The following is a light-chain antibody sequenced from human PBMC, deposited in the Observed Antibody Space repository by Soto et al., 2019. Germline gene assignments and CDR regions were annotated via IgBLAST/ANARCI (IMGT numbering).Light chain of an antibody. CDR2: GAS. CDR1: QSVSSSY. J-gene: IGKJ5*01. Sequence: IVFTQSPGTLSLSPGERATLSCRASQSVSSSYLARYQQKPGQAPRLLIYGASSRATGIPDRFSGSGSGTDFTLTISRXEPEDFAVYYCQQYGSSLITFGQGTRLEIK. V-gene: IGKV3-20*01. CDR3: QQYGSSLIT.